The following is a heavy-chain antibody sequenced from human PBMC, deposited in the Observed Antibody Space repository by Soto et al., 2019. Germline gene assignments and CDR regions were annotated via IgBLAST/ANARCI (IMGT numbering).Heavy chain of an antibody. D-gene: IGHD2-15*01. CDR2: ISSSSSYI. CDR1: GFTFSSYS. J-gene: IGHJ3*02. Sequence: EVQLVESGGGLVKPGGSLRLSCAASGFTFSSYSMNWVRQAPGKGLEWVSSISSSSSYIYYADSVKGRFTISRDNAKNSLYLQMNSLRAEDTAVYYCAREVGSIVVVVAATHDAFDIWGQGTMVTVSS. CDR3: AREVGSIVVVVAATHDAFDI. V-gene: IGHV3-21*01.